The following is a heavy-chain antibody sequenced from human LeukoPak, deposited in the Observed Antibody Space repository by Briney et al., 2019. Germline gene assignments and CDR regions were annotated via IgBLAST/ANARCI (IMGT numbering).Heavy chain of an antibody. CDR3: ASDHLPAASSYYYYGMDV. Sequence: GGSLRLSCAASGFTFSGYGMHWVRQAPGKGLEWVAVIWYDGSNKYYADSVKGRFTISRDNSKNTLYLQMNSLRAEDTAVYYCASDHLPAASSYYYYGMDVWGQGTTVTVSS. CDR2: IWYDGSNK. D-gene: IGHD2-2*01. CDR1: GFTFSGYG. V-gene: IGHV3-33*01. J-gene: IGHJ6*02.